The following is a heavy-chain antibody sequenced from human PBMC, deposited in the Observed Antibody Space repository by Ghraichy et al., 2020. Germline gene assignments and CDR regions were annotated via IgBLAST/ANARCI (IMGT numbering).Heavy chain of an antibody. CDR1: GFTFSSFW. Sequence: GGSLRLSCAASGFTFSSFWMHWVRQVPGRGLVWVSRINSDGSSTSYADSVKGRFTISRDNAKNTLYLQMNSLRAEDTAVYYCTRGWISAVGDLDYWGQGTLVTGSS. CDR2: INSDGSST. J-gene: IGHJ4*02. D-gene: IGHD6-13*01. CDR3: TRGWISAVGDLDY. V-gene: IGHV3-74*01.